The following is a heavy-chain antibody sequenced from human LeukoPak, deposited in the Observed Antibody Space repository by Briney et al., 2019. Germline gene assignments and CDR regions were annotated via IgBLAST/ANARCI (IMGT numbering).Heavy chain of an antibody. CDR2: ISSSSSYI. J-gene: IGHJ6*03. V-gene: IGHV3-21*01. CDR3: ARSPQDYYYYYMDV. Sequence: PGGSLRLSCAASGFTFSSYSMNWVRQAPGKGLEWVSSISSSSSYIYYADSVKGRFTISRDNAKNSLYLQMDSLRAEDTAVYYCARSPQDYYYYYMDVWGKGTTVTVSS. CDR1: GFTFSSYS.